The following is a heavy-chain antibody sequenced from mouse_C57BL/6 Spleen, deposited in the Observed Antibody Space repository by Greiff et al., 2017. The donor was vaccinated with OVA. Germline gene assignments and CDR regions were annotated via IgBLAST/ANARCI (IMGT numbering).Heavy chain of an antibody. Sequence: VQLQQPGAELVRPGSSVKLSCKASGYTFTSYWMDWVKQRPGQGLEWIGNIYPSDSETHYNQKFKDKATLTVDKSSSTAYMQLSSLTSEDSAVYYCARSSSGSLAYWGQGTLVTVSA. V-gene: IGHV1-61*01. D-gene: IGHD3-2*02. CDR3: ARSSSGSLAY. CDR2: IYPSDSET. J-gene: IGHJ3*01. CDR1: GYTFTSYW.